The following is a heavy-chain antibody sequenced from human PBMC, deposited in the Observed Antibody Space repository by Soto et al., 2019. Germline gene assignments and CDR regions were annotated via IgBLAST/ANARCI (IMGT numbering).Heavy chain of an antibody. CDR2: IGTIGDT. V-gene: IGHV3-13*01. CDR3: VRGQEVGAHFFDS. D-gene: IGHD2-15*01. Sequence: EVQLVESGGGLVQPGGSLRLTFAASGFTFRSFDFHWVRQATGKGLEWVATIGTIGDTYYPVSVKGRFTVSRENANSSVSLQMDSLRVGDTAVYFCVRGQEVGAHFFDSWGQGTPVTVSS. CDR1: GFTFRSFD. J-gene: IGHJ4*02.